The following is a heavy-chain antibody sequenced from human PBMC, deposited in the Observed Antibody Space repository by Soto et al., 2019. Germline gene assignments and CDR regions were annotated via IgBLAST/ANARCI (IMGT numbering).Heavy chain of an antibody. CDR2: INAGNGNT. D-gene: IGHD3-22*01. J-gene: IGHJ4*02. Sequence: QVQLVQSGAEEMKPGASVKVSCKASGYTLTRYSIHWVRQAPGQRLEWMGWINAGNGNTKFSQKFQGRVTITRDTSESTAYMELRGLRSDDTAVYYCAILGTYYFDNSDNYFDFWGQGTLVTVSS. CDR3: AILGTYYFDNSDNYFDF. V-gene: IGHV1-3*05. CDR1: GYTLTRYS.